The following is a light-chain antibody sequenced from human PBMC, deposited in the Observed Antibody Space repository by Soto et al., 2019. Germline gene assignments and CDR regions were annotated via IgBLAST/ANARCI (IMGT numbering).Light chain of an antibody. J-gene: IGKJ1*01. CDR2: SES. Sequence: EIVMTQSPVTLSVSPGESATIFCSASERISTNLAWYQQRPGQAPRLLIYSESTRATGVPARFSGSGSAAEFTLTISSLQPEDFATYYGQQYGNWLTWTFGQGTRVEIK. CDR3: QQYGNWLTWT. V-gene: IGKV3-15*01. CDR1: ERISTN.